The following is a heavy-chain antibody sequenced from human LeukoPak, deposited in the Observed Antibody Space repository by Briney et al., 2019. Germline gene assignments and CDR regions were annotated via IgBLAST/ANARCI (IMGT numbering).Heavy chain of an antibody. CDR3: ARGLYDSSGYHPT. CDR1: GYTFTGYY. Sequence: GVSVKVSCKASGYTFTGYYMHWVRQAPGQGLEWMGWINPNSGGTNYAQKFQGRVTMTRDTSISTAYMELSRLRSDDTAVYYCARGLYDSSGYHPTWGQGTLVTVSS. D-gene: IGHD3-22*01. CDR2: INPNSGGT. J-gene: IGHJ5*02. V-gene: IGHV1-2*02.